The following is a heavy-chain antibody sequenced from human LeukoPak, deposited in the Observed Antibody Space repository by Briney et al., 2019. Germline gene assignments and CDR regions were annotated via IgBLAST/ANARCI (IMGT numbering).Heavy chain of an antibody. CDR2: INPNSGGT. J-gene: IGHJ6*03. CDR1: GYTFTGYY. Sequence: APVKVSCKASGYTFTGYYMHWVRQAPGQGLEWMGWINPNSGGTNYAQKFQGRVTMTRDTSISTAYMELSRLRSDDTAVYYCARRQTSYSIYYYMDVWGKGTTVTISS. CDR3: ARRQTSYSIYYYMDV. D-gene: IGHD4-11*01. V-gene: IGHV1-2*02.